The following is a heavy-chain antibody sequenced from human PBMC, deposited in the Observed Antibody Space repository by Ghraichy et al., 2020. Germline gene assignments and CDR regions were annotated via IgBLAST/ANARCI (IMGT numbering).Heavy chain of an antibody. D-gene: IGHD1-14*01. Sequence: SQTLSLTCAVYGGSFSGYYWSWIRQPPGKGLEWIGEINHSGSTNYNPSLKSRVTISVDTSKNQFSLKLSSVTAADTAVYYCGRGVGHGIGRPLAFWFDPWGQGTLVTVSS. J-gene: IGHJ5*02. CDR2: INHSGST. CDR3: GRGVGHGIGRPLAFWFDP. CDR1: GGSFSGYY. V-gene: IGHV4-34*01.